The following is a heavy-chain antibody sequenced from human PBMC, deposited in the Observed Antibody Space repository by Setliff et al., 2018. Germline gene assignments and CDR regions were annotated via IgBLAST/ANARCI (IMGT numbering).Heavy chain of an antibody. V-gene: IGHV1-3*01. Sequence: ASVKVSCKASGYTFTSYAMHWVRQAPGQRLEWMGWMNPNSGNTGYAQKFQGRVTITRDTSASTAYMELSSLRSEDTAVYYCARDLVWFGELLDLPGYYFDYWGQGTLVTVSS. CDR3: ARDLVWFGELLDLPGYYFDY. CDR1: GYTFTSYA. D-gene: IGHD3-10*01. J-gene: IGHJ4*02. CDR2: MNPNSGNT.